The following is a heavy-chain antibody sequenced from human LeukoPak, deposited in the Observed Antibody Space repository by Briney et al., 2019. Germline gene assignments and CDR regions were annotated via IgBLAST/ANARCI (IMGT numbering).Heavy chain of an antibody. D-gene: IGHD4-11*01. CDR2: TYYRSKWYT. CDR1: GXSVSSNSSA. J-gene: IGHJ4*02. CDR3: ARDKDYSIDH. Sequence: SQTLSLTCAISGXSVSSNSSAWNWIRQSPSRGLEWLGRTYYRSKWYTDYAVSVTSRITINPDTSKNQFSLQLNSVTPEDTAVYYCARDKDYSIDHWGQGSLVTVSS. V-gene: IGHV6-1*01.